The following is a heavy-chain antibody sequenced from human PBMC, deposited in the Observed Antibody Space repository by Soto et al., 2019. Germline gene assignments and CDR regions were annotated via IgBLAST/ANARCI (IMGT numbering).Heavy chain of an antibody. Sequence: QVQLQESGPGLVKPSQTLSLTCTVSGGSISSGDYYWSWIRQPPGKGLEWIGYIYYSGSTYYNPSLKSRVTISVDTSKTQFSLKLSSVTAADTAVYYCARDGTAIAAAYGMDVWGQGTTVTVSS. CDR3: ARDGTAIAAAYGMDV. CDR1: GGSISSGDYY. D-gene: IGHD6-13*01. J-gene: IGHJ6*02. V-gene: IGHV4-30-4*01. CDR2: IYYSGST.